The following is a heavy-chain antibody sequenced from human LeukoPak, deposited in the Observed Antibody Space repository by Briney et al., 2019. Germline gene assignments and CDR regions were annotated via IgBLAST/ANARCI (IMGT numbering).Heavy chain of an antibody. D-gene: IGHD6-13*01. CDR1: GCTFTNSY. CDR2: INPDGGNT. CDR3: ARQRPRSWAAYYYYMDV. V-gene: IGHV1-46*01. Sequence: GAAVKVSCKASGCTFTNSYIHWVRQAPGQVLEWMGLINPDGGNTNYAQNFQGRVTLTRDTSKNQFSLKLSSVTAADTAVYYCARQRPRSWAAYYYYMDVWGKGTTVTISS. J-gene: IGHJ6*03.